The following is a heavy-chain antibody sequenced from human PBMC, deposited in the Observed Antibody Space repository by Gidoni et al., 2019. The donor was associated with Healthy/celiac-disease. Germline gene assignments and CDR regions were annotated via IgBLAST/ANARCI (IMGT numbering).Heavy chain of an antibody. J-gene: IGHJ5*02. D-gene: IGHD3-16*01. CDR2: INPNSGGT. CDR1: GDTFTGYY. V-gene: IGHV1-2*02. CDR3: AREVSRLTYWFDP. Sequence: QVQLVQSGAEVKKPGSSVTVSCKASGDTFTGYYMHWVRQAPGQGLEWMGWINPNSGGTNYAQKFQGRVTMTRDTSTSTAYMELSRLRSDDTAVYYCAREVSRLTYWFDPWGQGTLVTVSS.